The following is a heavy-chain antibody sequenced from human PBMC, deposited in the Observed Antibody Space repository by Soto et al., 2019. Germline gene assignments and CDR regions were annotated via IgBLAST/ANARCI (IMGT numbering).Heavy chain of an antibody. V-gene: IGHV4-31*03. Sequence: SETLSLTCTVSGGSISSGGYYWSWIRQHPGKGLEWIGYIYYSGSTYYNPSLKSRVTISVDTSKNQFSLKLSSVTAADTAVYYCARDSGTSIALIDPWGQGTLVTVSS. CDR2: IYYSGST. J-gene: IGHJ5*02. D-gene: IGHD6-6*01. CDR1: GGSISSGGYY. CDR3: ARDSGTSIALIDP.